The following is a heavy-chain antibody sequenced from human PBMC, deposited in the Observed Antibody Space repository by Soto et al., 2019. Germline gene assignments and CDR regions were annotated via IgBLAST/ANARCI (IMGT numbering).Heavy chain of an antibody. J-gene: IGHJ5*02. CDR2: IYYSGST. CDR3: ARHCRGDTYYYGSGSYLLAFWDTFDP. Sequence: PSETLSLTCTVSGGSISSSSYYWGWIRQPPGKGLEWIGSIYYSGSTYYNPSLKSRVTISVDTSKNQFSLKLSSVTAADTAVYYCARHCRGDTYYYGSGSYLLAFWDTFDPWGQGTLVTVSS. D-gene: IGHD3-10*01. V-gene: IGHV4-39*01. CDR1: GGSISSSSYY.